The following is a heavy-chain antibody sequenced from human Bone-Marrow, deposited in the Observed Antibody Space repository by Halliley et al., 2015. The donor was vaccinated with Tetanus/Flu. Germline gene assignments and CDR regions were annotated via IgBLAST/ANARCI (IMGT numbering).Heavy chain of an antibody. J-gene: IGHJ4*02. CDR3: VRDGFASSHFDS. V-gene: IGHV4-30-4*07. Sequence: LEWIGYLFFSGSTYYNPSLKSRVTISVDTSKNQFSLRLTSVTAADTAVYYCVRDGFASSHFDSWGQGLLVTVSS. CDR2: LFFSGST. D-gene: IGHD2-21*01.